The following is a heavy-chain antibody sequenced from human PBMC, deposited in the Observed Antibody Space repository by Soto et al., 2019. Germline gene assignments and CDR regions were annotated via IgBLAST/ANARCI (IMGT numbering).Heavy chain of an antibody. V-gene: IGHV3-53*02. CDR2: IYCGGSA. Sequence: EVQLVDTGGGLIQPGGSLRLSCAVSGFTVSSNYMTWVRQALGKGLEWVSVIYCGGSAYYADSVKGRFTISRDTSKNTVYLEMNILRADDTAMYYCERDQSCGGGNCYNWFDPWGEGTLVTVSS. CDR1: GFTVSSNY. CDR3: ERDQSCGGGNCYNWFDP. D-gene: IGHD2-21*01. J-gene: IGHJ5*02.